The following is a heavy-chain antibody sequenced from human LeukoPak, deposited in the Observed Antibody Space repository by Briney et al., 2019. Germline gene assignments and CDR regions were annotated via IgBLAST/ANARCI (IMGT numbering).Heavy chain of an antibody. J-gene: IGHJ1*01. D-gene: IGHD3/OR15-3a*01. CDR2: VYYSGNT. CDR3: ARQTGSGLFILP. V-gene: IGHV4-39*01. CDR1: GVSISSSNSY. Sequence: SETLSLTCTVSGVSISSSNSYWGWIRQPPGRGREWMGSVYYSGNTYYNASLESQVSISIDTSTNQCSLKPTSVTAADTAVYYCARQTGSGLFILPGGQGTLVPVSS.